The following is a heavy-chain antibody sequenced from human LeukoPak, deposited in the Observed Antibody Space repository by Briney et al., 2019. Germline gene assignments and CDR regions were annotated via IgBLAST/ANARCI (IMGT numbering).Heavy chain of an antibody. J-gene: IGHJ6*03. CDR3: ASCSGWGLYYYYYMDV. D-gene: IGHD6-19*01. V-gene: IGHV4-34*01. CDR2: INHSGST. Sequence: SETLSLTCNVSSGSLRENYWSWIRQSPGKGLEWIAEINHSGSTYYNPSLKSRVTISVDTSKNQFSLKLSSVTDADTAVYYCASCSGWGLYYYYYMDVWGKGTTVTVSS. CDR1: SGSLRENY.